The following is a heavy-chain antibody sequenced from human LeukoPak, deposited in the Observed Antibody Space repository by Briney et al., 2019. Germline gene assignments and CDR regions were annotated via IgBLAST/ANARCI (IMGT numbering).Heavy chain of an antibody. J-gene: IGHJ4*02. CDR3: ARGSRRYCDY. D-gene: IGHD2-21*01. CDR2: ISSSGSTI. Sequence: LAAGTLSFSCAASGFTVSSNEMIWVRQAPGKELEWVSYISSSGSTIYYADSVKGRFTISRDNAKNSLYLQMNSLRAEDTPVYYCARGSRRYCDYWGQGTLVTVSS. V-gene: IGHV3-48*03. CDR1: GFTVSSNE.